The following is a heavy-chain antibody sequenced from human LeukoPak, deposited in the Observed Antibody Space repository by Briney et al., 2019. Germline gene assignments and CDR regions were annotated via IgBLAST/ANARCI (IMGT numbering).Heavy chain of an antibody. Sequence: PSETLSLTCAVYSGSFSGYYWSWIRQPPGKGLEWIGEINHSGSTNYNPSLKSRVTISVDTSKNQFSLKLSSVTAADTAVYYCAREAQLPDYWGQGTLVTVSS. J-gene: IGHJ4*02. CDR3: AREAQLPDY. CDR2: INHSGST. CDR1: SGSFSGYY. D-gene: IGHD2-2*01. V-gene: IGHV4-34*01.